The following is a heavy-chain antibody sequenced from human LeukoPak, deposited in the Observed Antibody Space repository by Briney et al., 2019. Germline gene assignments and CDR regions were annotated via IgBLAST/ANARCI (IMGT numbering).Heavy chain of an antibody. Sequence: GALRLSCGASGFTFSSYSMNWVRQAPGKGLEWVSSIDSSGGYMFYADSVKGRFIISRDNAKDSLYLQMNSLRVEDTAVYYCLRGDRRDYWGQGTLVTVSS. CDR2: IDSSGGYM. V-gene: IGHV3-21*06. CDR1: GFTFSSYS. CDR3: LRGDRRDY. J-gene: IGHJ4*02.